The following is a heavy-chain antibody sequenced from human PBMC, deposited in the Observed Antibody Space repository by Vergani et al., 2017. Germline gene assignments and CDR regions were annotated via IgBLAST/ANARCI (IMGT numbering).Heavy chain of an antibody. Sequence: QVQLQESGPGLVKPSETLSLTCAVSGYSISSGYYWGWIRQPPGKGLEWIGSIYHSGSTDYNPSLKSRVTISVDTSKNQFSLKLSSVTAADTAVYYCAREGRGGYCSGGSCYSGWYFDLWGRGTLVTVSS. J-gene: IGHJ2*01. V-gene: IGHV4-38-2*02. CDR2: IYHSGST. CDR1: GYSISSGYY. CDR3: AREGRGGYCSGGSCYSGWYFDL. D-gene: IGHD2-15*01.